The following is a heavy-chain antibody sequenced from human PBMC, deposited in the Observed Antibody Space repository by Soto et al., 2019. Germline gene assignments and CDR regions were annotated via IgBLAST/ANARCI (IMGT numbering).Heavy chain of an antibody. V-gene: IGHV4-31*03. Sequence: TLSLTCTFSVVSISSGGYYCSWIRQHPWKGPEWIGYIYYSGSTYYNPSLRSRVTISVDTSKNQFSLKLSSVTAADTAVYYCARDQYDSLTGYNWFEPWGQGTLVSVSS. D-gene: IGHD3-9*01. J-gene: IGHJ5*02. CDR3: ARDQYDSLTGYNWFEP. CDR2: IYYSGST. CDR1: VVSISSGGYY.